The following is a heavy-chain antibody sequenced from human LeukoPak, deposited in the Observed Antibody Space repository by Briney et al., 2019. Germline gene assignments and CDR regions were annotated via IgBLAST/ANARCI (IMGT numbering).Heavy chain of an antibody. CDR2: IYYSGST. D-gene: IGHD3-22*01. CDR3: ASEAYYYDSSGYYKY. J-gene: IGHJ4*02. V-gene: IGHV4-39*07. Sequence: SETLSLTCTVSGGSISSYYWSWIRQPPGKGLEWIGSIYYSGSTYYNPSLKSRVTISVDTSKNQFSLKLSSVTAADTAVYYCASEAYYYDSSGYYKYWGQGTLVTVSS. CDR1: GGSISSYY.